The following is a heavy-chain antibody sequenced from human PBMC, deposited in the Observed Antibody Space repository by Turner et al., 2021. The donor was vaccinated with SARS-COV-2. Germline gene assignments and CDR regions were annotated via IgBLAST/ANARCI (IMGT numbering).Heavy chain of an antibody. CDR3: VREGRGSYWNDWYFDR. CDR1: GFTFSSSE. CDR2: IGTIDDS. J-gene: IGHJ2*01. V-gene: IGHV3-13*01. Sequence: EVQLVESGGGLVQPGGSLRLSCAASGFTFSSSEFHWVRQAPGRGLEWVSAIGTIDDSYYPGSVKGRFTISRENAKNSLYLQRDSLTAGDTAIYYCVREGRGSYWNDWYFDRWGRGTLVTVSP. D-gene: IGHD1-26*01.